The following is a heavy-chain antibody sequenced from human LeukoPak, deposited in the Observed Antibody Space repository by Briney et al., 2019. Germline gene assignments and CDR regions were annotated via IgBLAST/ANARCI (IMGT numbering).Heavy chain of an antibody. V-gene: IGHV3-21*01. Sequence: PGGSLRLSCAASGFTFSSYSMNWVRQAPGKGLEWVSSISSSSSYIYYADSVEGRFTISRDNAKNSLYLQMNSLRAEDTAVYYCARDRRSIAARPDFDPWGQGTLVTVSS. CDR2: ISSSSSYI. D-gene: IGHD6-6*01. CDR1: GFTFSSYS. J-gene: IGHJ5*02. CDR3: ARDRRSIAARPDFDP.